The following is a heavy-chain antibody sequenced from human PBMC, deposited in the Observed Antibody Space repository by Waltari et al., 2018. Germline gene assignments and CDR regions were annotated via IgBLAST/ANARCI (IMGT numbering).Heavy chain of an antibody. V-gene: IGHV4-39*01. CDR1: GGSISSSSYY. CDR3: ARHRNPSSYGPYWYFDL. CDR2: IYYSGGT. J-gene: IGHJ2*01. Sequence: QLQLQESGPGLVKPSETLSLTCTVSGGSISSSSYYWGWIRQPPGKGLEWIGSIYYSGGTYYNPSLKSRVTISVDTSKNQFSLKLSSVTAADTAVYYCARHRNPSSYGPYWYFDLWGRGTLVTVSS. D-gene: IGHD5-18*01.